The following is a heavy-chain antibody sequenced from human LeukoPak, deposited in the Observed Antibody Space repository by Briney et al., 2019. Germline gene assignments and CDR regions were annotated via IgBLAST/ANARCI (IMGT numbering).Heavy chain of an antibody. J-gene: IGHJ5*02. CDR1: GGSFSGYY. CDR2: INHSGST. D-gene: IGHD6-13*01. Sequence: SETLSLTCAVYGGSFSGYYWSWIRQPPGKGLEWIGEINHSGSTNYNPSLKSRVTISVDTSKNQFSLKLSSVTAADTAVYYCARDNSSSWYWAKVTRNWFDPWGQEPWSPSPQ. V-gene: IGHV4-34*01. CDR3: ARDNSSSWYWAKVTRNWFDP.